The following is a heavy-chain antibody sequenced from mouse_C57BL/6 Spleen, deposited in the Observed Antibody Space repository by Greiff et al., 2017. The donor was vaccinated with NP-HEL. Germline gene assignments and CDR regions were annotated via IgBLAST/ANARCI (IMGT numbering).Heavy chain of an antibody. CDR2: SRNKANDYTT. D-gene: IGHD3-3*01. CDR3: ARDAGWHAMDY. V-gene: IGHV7-1*01. CDR1: GFTFSDFY. J-gene: IGHJ4*01. Sequence: EVNVVESGGGLVQSGRSLRLSCATSGFTFSDFYMEWVRQAPGKGLEWIAASRNKANDYTTEYSASVKGRFIVSRDTSQSILYLQMNALRAEDTAIYYCARDAGWHAMDYWGQGTSVTVSS.